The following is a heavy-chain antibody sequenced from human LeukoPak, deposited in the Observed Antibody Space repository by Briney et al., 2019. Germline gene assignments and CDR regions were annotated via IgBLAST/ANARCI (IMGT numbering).Heavy chain of an antibody. V-gene: IGHV3-33*08. CDR2: IWYDGGNK. CDR3: ARDVSQNWGFYYYYGMDV. CDR1: GFTFSNAW. Sequence: QAGRSLRLSCAASGFTFSNAWMNWVRQAPGKGLEWVAVIWYDGGNKYYADSVKGRFTISRDNSKNTLYLQMNSLRAEDTAVYYCARDVSQNWGFYYYYGMDVWGQGTTVTVSS. D-gene: IGHD7-27*01. J-gene: IGHJ6*02.